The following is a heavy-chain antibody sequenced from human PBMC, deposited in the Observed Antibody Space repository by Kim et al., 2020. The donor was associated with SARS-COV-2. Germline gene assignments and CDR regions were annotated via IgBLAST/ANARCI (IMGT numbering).Heavy chain of an antibody. Sequence: GGSLRLSCATSGFTFSRVWMTWVRQAPGKGLEWVSNIKEDGSEKYYVDSVKGRFTISRDNAKNSLYLQMNNLRAEDTAGYYCAKGASSWGRGTLVTVSS. V-gene: IGHV3-7*03. CDR1: GFTFSRVW. J-gene: IGHJ5*02. CDR2: IKEDGSEK. CDR3: AKGASS.